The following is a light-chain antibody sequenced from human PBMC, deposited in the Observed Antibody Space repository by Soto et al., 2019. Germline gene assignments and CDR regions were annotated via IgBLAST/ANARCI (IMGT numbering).Light chain of an antibody. CDR3: QSYDSSRSPLYV. CDR2: ANN. Sequence: QSVLTQPPSVSGSPGQSVSISCTGISSNIGAGYDVHWYQHLPGTAPKLLIYANNNRPSAVPDRFSGSKSGTSASLAITGLQAEDEADYYCQSYDSSRSPLYVFGTGTKVTVL. J-gene: IGLJ1*01. V-gene: IGLV1-40*01. CDR1: SSNIGAGYD.